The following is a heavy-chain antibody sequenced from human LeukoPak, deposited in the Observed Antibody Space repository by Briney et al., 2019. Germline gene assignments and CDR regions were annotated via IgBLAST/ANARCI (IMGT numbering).Heavy chain of an antibody. Sequence: PGGSLRLSCAASGFTFSVYAMSWVRQAPGKGLEWVSTISSGGGNTYYADSVKGRFTISRDNSKITLYLQMNSLRAEDTALYYCAKLPNTNSDFDSWGQGTLVTVSS. CDR1: GFTFSVYA. V-gene: IGHV3-23*01. D-gene: IGHD1-1*01. J-gene: IGHJ4*02. CDR2: ISSGGGNT. CDR3: AKLPNTNSDFDS.